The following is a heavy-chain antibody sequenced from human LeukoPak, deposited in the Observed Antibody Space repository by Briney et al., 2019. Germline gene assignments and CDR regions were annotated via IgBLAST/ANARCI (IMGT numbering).Heavy chain of an antibody. CDR2: IRYDGSNK. Sequence: GGSLRLSCAASGFIFKNFGMYWVRQAPGKGLEWVAFIRYDGSNKYYADSVKGRFTISRDNSKNTLFLQMNSLRAEDTAVYFCAKGSQITMVRGEGDYWGQGTLVTVSS. J-gene: IGHJ4*02. CDR1: GFIFKNFG. D-gene: IGHD3-10*01. V-gene: IGHV3-30*02. CDR3: AKGSQITMVRGEGDY.